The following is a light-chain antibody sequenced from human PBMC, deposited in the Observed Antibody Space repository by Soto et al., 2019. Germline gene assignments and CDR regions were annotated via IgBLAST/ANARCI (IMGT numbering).Light chain of an antibody. Sequence: QSALTQPPSASGSPGQSVTISCTGTSRDVGAYNYVSWYQQHPGKAPKVIIYDVNKRPSGVPDRFSGSKSGITASLTVSGLQTEDEADYYCGSHVGSSAVFGGGTKLTVL. CDR2: DVN. CDR3: GSHVGSSAV. V-gene: IGLV2-8*01. CDR1: SRDVGAYNY. J-gene: IGLJ2*01.